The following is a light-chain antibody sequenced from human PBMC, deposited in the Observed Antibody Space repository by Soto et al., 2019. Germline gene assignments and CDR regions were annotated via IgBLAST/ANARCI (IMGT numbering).Light chain of an antibody. CDR2: GAS. V-gene: IGKV3-20*01. J-gene: IGKJ1*01. CDR3: QQYGSSPRT. Sequence: EIALTQSPGTLSLSPGERATVSCRASQSVSSSYLAWYQQKPGQAPRLLIYGASSRATGIPDRFSGSGSGTDFTLTISRLEPEDFAVYYCQQYGSSPRTFGQGTNVEIK. CDR1: QSVSSSY.